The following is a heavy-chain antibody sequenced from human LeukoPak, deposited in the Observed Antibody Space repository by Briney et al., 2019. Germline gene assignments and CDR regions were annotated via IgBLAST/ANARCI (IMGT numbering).Heavy chain of an antibody. J-gene: IGHJ5*02. CDR1: GFTFSSYA. D-gene: IGHD3-22*01. Sequence: GGSLRLSCAASGFTFSSYAMSWVRQAPGKGLEWVSRIDHDGKTIYADSVKGRFTISRDNTRNTVYLQMNSLRVEDTAVYHCVRDDSFDYDYIGYSSWFDPWGQGTLVTVSS. CDR3: VRDDSFDYDYIGYSSWFDP. CDR2: IDHDGKT. V-gene: IGHV3-23*01.